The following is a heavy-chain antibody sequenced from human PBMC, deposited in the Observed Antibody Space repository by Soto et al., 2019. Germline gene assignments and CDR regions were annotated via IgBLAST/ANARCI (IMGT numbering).Heavy chain of an antibody. CDR1: GFTFSDYA. D-gene: IGHD1-1*01. Sequence: PGGSLRLSCAASGFTFSDYAMSWVRQAPGKGLEWVSGISSGGGSPHNADSVKGRFTISRDNSKNTLYLQMNSLRAEDTAVYYCVKGNGRIVPRHFDYWGQGTLVTVSS. J-gene: IGHJ4*02. CDR3: VKGNGRIVPRHFDY. V-gene: IGHV3-23*01. CDR2: ISSGGGSP.